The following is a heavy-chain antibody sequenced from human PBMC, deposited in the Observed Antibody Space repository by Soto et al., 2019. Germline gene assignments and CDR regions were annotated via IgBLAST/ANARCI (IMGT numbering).Heavy chain of an antibody. CDR3: AKDLFPPQRTIVATRDYFDY. CDR2: ISGSGGST. CDR1: GFTFSSYA. D-gene: IGHD5-12*01. J-gene: IGHJ4*02. V-gene: IGHV3-23*01. Sequence: PGGSLRLSCAASGFTFSSYAMSWVRQAPGKGLEWVSAISGSGGSTYYADSVKGRFTISRDNSKNTLYLQMNSLRAEDTAVYYCAKDLFPPQRTIVATRDYFDYWGQGTLVTVSS.